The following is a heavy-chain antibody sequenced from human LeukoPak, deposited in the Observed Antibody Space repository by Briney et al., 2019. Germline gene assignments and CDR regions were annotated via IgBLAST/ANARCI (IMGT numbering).Heavy chain of an antibody. CDR2: IYYSGST. Sequence: SGTLSLTCTVSGGSISTYYWSWIRQPPGKGLEWVGYIYYSGSTNYNPSLKSRVTISVDTSKNQFSLYLSSVTVADAAVYYCARQDCGGDCYSPFDYWGQGTLVTVSS. CDR3: ARQDCGGDCYSPFDY. CDR1: GGSISTYY. V-gene: IGHV4-59*08. J-gene: IGHJ4*02. D-gene: IGHD2-21*02.